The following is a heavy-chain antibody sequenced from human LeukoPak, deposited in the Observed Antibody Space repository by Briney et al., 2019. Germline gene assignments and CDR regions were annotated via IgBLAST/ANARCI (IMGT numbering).Heavy chain of an antibody. J-gene: IGHJ4*02. CDR2: IRYDGSNK. Sequence: HAGGSLRLSCAASGFTFSSYGMHWVRQAPGKGLEWVAFIRYDGSNKYYADSVKSRFTISRDNSKNTLYLQMNSLRAEDTAVYYCAVRYSGSWYLFDYWGQGTLVTVSS. V-gene: IGHV3-30*02. CDR1: GFTFSSYG. D-gene: IGHD6-13*01. CDR3: AVRYSGSWYLFDY.